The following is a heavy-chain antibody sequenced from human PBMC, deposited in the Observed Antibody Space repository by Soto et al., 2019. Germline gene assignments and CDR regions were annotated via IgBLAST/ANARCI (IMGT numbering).Heavy chain of an antibody. CDR3: AMVDVYVTPSPQDV. J-gene: IGHJ6*02. Sequence: QVQLVQSGAEVKNPGASVKVSCKASGYTFTRYGIGWARQAPGQGLEWMGWINTYNGNTNYAQNVQGRVTLTTDTPTRTAYMELRSLRPNDTAIYYCAMVDVYVTPSPQDVWGQGTTVIVSS. CDR2: INTYNGNT. CDR1: GYTFTRYG. V-gene: IGHV1-18*01. D-gene: IGHD3-16*01.